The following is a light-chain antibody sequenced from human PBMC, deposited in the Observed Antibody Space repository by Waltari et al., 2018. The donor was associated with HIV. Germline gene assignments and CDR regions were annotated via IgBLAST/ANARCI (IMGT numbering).Light chain of an antibody. CDR1: TNDVGDFTL. V-gene: IGLV2-14*01. CDR3: SSFTPSTQVL. Sequence: SPLPQLASVPGFLDRPTTTPSPEPTNDVGDFTLFPWYQQHPGKVPKLIIFEVRNRPSGVSSRFSGSKSGNTASLTISGLQAEDEADYYCSSFTPSTQVLFGGGTKLTVL. J-gene: IGLJ2*01. CDR2: EVR.